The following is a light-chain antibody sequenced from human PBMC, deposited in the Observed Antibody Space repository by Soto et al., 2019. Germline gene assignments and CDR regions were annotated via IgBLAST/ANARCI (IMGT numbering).Light chain of an antibody. V-gene: IGKV3-20*01. CDR3: QQYASSTGT. CDR1: QSVSSSY. J-gene: IGKJ1*01. Sequence: EIVLTQSPGTLSLSPGEGATLSCRASQSVSSSYLAWYQQKPGQAPRLLIYGASSRATGIPDRFSGSGSGTDFTLTISRLESEDFAVYYCQQYASSTGTFGQGTKVEIK. CDR2: GAS.